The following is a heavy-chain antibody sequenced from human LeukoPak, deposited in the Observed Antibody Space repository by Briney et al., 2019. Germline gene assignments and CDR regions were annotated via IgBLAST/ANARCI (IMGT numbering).Heavy chain of an antibody. J-gene: IGHJ5*02. D-gene: IGHD3-3*01. CDR3: AKGWEYDFWSGYPDEQNWFDP. V-gene: IGHV3-23*01. Sequence: GGSLRLSCAASGFTFSSYAMSWVRQAPGKGLEWVSAISGSGGSTYYADSVKGRFTISRDNSKNTLYLQMNSLRAEDTAVYYCAKGWEYDFWSGYPDEQNWFDPWGQGTLVTVSS. CDR2: ISGSGGST. CDR1: GFTFSSYA.